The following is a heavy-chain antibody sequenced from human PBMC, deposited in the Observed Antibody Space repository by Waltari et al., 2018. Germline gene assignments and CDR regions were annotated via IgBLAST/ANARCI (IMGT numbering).Heavy chain of an antibody. CDR2: IYYSGRT. CDR3: ARHIYSSSSFDY. D-gene: IGHD6-6*01. J-gene: IGHJ4*02. CDR1: GGSISSSSYY. Sequence: QLQLQESGPGLVKPSETLSLTCTVSGGSISSSSYYWGWIRQPPGKGLEWIGSIYYSGRTYYNPSLKSRCTISVDTSKNQFSLKLSSVTAADTAVYYCARHIYSSSSFDYWGQGTLVTVSS. V-gene: IGHV4-39*01.